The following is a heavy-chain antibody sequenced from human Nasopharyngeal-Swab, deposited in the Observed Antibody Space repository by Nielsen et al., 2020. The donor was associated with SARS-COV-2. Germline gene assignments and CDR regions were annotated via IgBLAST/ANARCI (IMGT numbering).Heavy chain of an antibody. J-gene: IGHJ3*01. CDR3: AGAEGSGSAFAFDL. Sequence: GESLKISCAASGFTFSSYAMSWVRQAPGKGLEWVSAISSSSTYIYYADSVKGRFTISRDNAKNSLYLQMNSLRAEDTAVYSCAGAEGSGSAFAFDLWGHGTMVTVSS. D-gene: IGHD3-10*01. V-gene: IGHV3-21*01. CDR2: ISSSSTYI. CDR1: GFTFSSYA.